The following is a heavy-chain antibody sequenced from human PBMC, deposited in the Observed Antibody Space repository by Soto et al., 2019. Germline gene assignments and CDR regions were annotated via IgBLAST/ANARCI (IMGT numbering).Heavy chain of an antibody. CDR1: GYTFTSYG. J-gene: IGHJ4*02. CDR3: ASTAVEWELQGPFNY. V-gene: IGHV1-18*01. D-gene: IGHD1-26*01. CDR2: ISAYNGNT. Sequence: ASVKVSCKASGYTFTSYGISWVRQAPGQGLEWMGWISAYNGNTNYAQKLQGRVTMTTDTSTSTAYMELRSLRSDDTAVYYCASTAVEWELQGPFNYWGQGTLVTVSS.